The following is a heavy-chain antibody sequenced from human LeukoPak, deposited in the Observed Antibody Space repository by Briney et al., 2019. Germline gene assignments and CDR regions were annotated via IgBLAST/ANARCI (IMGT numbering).Heavy chain of an antibody. CDR2: INPNSGGT. V-gene: IGHV1-2*02. J-gene: IGHJ4*02. D-gene: IGHD5-24*01. CDR3: ARGGGDGYKADY. Sequence: GASVKVSCKASGYTFSGYYMHWVRQAPGQGFKWMGWINPNSGGTRYAQKFQGTVTMTRDTSIGTVYMELSRLRSDDTAVYYCARGGGDGYKADYWGQGTLVTVSS. CDR1: GYTFSGYY.